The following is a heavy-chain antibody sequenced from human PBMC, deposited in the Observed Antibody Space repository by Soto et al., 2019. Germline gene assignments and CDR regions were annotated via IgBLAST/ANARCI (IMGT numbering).Heavy chain of an antibody. CDR3: ARDFADSSSWSGMDV. V-gene: IGHV3-30-3*01. CDR1: GFTFSSYA. J-gene: IGHJ6*02. Sequence: QVQLVESGGGVVQPGRSLRLSCAASGFTFSSYAMHWVRQAPGKGLEWVAVISYDGSNKYYADSVKGRFTISRDNSKNTLYLQMNSLRDEDTAVYYCARDFADSSSWSGMDVWGQGTTVTVSS. CDR2: ISYDGSNK. D-gene: IGHD6-13*01.